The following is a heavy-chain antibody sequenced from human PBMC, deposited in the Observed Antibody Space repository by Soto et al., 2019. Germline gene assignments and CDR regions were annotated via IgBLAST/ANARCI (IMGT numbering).Heavy chain of an antibody. CDR3: ARHQSFGYGYYFDY. Sequence: PSETLSLTCTASGGSISSSTYYWGWIRQPPGKGLEWFGSMYYSGSTYYNPSLKRRVTISVDTSKNQFSLRLNSVTAADTAVYYCARHQSFGYGYYFDYWGQGTLVTVSS. J-gene: IGHJ4*02. CDR1: GGSISSSTYY. CDR2: MYYSGST. V-gene: IGHV4-39*01. D-gene: IGHD5-18*01.